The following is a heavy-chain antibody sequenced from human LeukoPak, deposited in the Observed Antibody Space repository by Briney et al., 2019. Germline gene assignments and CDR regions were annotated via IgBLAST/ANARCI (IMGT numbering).Heavy chain of an antibody. CDR2: INHSGST. Sequence: TTSETLSLTCAVYGGSFSGYDWSWVRQPPGKGLEWIGEINHSGSTNYNPSLKSRVTISVDTSKNQFSLKLSSVTAADTAVYYCASGYSFDYWGQGTLVTVSS. CDR1: GGSFSGYD. D-gene: IGHD5-18*01. CDR3: ASGYSFDY. J-gene: IGHJ4*02. V-gene: IGHV4-34*01.